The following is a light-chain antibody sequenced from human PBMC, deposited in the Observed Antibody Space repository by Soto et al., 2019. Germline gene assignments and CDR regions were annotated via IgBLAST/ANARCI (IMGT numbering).Light chain of an antibody. CDR1: SSDVGRYNY. V-gene: IGLV2-14*01. CDR2: EVS. CDR3: SSYTSSSPVV. Sequence: QSALTQPASVSGSPGQSITISCTGTSSDVGRYNYVSWYQQHPGKAPKLMIYEVSNRPSGVSNRFSGSKSGNTASLTISGLQAEDEADYYCSSYTSSSPVVFGGGTKVTVL. J-gene: IGLJ2*01.